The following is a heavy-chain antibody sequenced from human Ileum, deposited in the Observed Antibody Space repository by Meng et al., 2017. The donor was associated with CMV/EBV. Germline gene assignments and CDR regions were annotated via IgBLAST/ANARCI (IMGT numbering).Heavy chain of an antibody. V-gene: IGHV3-30*04. Sequence: GESLKISCAASGFTFSNYAMHWVRQAPGRGLEWVAFISYHGKNKDYADSVKGRFTISRDDSKNTLSLQMDSLRVVDTAVYYCARDRMLWVTRGTYGMDVWGQGTTVTVSS. D-gene: IGHD1-26*01. CDR3: ARDRMLWVTRGTYGMDV. J-gene: IGHJ6*02. CDR2: ISYHGKNK. CDR1: GFTFSNYA.